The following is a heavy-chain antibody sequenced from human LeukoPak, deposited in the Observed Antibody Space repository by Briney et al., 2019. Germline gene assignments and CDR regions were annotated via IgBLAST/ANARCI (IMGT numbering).Heavy chain of an antibody. V-gene: IGHV3-33*01. Sequence: GESLRLSCAASGFTFSSYGMYWVRKAPGKGLEWVAVIWYDGSNKYYADSVKGRFTISRDNSKNTLYLQMNSLRAEDTAVYYCARDRLLVVVPEAIGYWGQGTLVTVSS. J-gene: IGHJ4*02. CDR3: ARDRLLVVVPEAIGY. D-gene: IGHD2-2*01. CDR1: GFTFSSYG. CDR2: IWYDGSNK.